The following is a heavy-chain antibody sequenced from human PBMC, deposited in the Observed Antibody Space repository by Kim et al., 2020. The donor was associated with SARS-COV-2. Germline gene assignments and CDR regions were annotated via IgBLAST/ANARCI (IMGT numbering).Heavy chain of an antibody. CDR1: GFTFSSYA. CDR2: ISYDGSNK. CDR3: ARDLSKGSGYFDY. J-gene: IGHJ4*02. V-gene: IGHV3-30-3*01. D-gene: IGHD3-10*01. Sequence: GGSLRLSCAASGFTFSSYAMHWVRQAPGKGLEWVAVISYDGSNKYYADSVKGRFTISRDNSKNTLYLQMNSLRAEDTAVYYCARDLSKGSGYFDYWGQGTLVTVSS.